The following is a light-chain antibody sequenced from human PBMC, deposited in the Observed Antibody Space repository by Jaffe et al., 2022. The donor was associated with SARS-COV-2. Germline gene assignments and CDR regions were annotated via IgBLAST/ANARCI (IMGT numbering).Light chain of an antibody. Sequence: FMLTQPHSVAGSPGETVTISCTRSSGSIGNHYVQWYHQRPGSVPATVIYADARRASGAPTHISGAIDRSSNSASLTISGLTPEDEGDYYCQSYDDNINWVFGGGTKLTVL. CDR3: QSYDDNINWV. CDR2: ADA. CDR1: SGSIGNHY. J-gene: IGLJ3*02. V-gene: IGLV6-57*03.